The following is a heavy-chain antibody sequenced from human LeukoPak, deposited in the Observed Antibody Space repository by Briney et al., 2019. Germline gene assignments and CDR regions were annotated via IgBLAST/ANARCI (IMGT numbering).Heavy chain of an antibody. CDR1: GFTFSSYA. J-gene: IGHJ4*02. CDR2: ISYDGSNK. V-gene: IGHV3-30*04. D-gene: IGHD4-17*01. Sequence: GGSLRLSCAASGFTFSSYAMHWVRQAPGKGLEWVAVISYDGSNKYYADSVKGRFTISRDNSKNTLYLQMNSLRAEDTAVYYCARDRTGFDYWGQGTLVTVSS. CDR3: ARDRTGFDY.